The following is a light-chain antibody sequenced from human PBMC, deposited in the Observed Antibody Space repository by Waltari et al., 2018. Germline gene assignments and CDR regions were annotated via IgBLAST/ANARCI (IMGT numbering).Light chain of an antibody. CDR3: SSYTSSSTVV. J-gene: IGLJ2*01. Sequence: QSAMTQPASVSGSPGQSITISCTGTSSDVGGYTYVSWYQQHPGKAPKLMIYEVSTRPSGVSNRFSGSKSGNTASLTISGLQAEDEADYYCSSYTSSSTVVFGGGTKLTVL. CDR1: SSDVGGYTY. V-gene: IGLV2-14*01. CDR2: EVS.